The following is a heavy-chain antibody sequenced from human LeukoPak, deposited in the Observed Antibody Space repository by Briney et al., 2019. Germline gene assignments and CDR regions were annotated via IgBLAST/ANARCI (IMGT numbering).Heavy chain of an antibody. CDR2: INAGNGNT. D-gene: IGHD5-12*01. Sequence: SGGSLRLSCAASGFTFTSYAMHWVRQAPGQRLEWMGWINAGNGNTKYSQKFQGRVTITRDTSASTAYMELSSLRSEDTAVYYCARSWLGWFDPWGQGTLVTVSS. CDR3: ARSWLGWFDP. V-gene: IGHV1-3*01. CDR1: GFTFTSYA. J-gene: IGHJ5*02.